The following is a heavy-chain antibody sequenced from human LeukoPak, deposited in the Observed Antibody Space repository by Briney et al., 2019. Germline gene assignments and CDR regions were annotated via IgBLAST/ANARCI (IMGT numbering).Heavy chain of an antibody. CDR3: ARDCGCRPGTKVNYFDY. CDR2: INLSGATT. V-gene: IGHV1-46*02. D-gene: IGHD1-26*01. J-gene: IGHJ4*02. Sequence: AASVKVSCKASGDTFNTYYMHWVRQAPGQGLEWMGIINLSGATTSYAQKFQGRVTMSRDTSTSTVYMELSSLRSEDTAVYYCARDCGCRPGTKVNYFDYWGRGTLVTVSS. CDR1: GDTFNTYY.